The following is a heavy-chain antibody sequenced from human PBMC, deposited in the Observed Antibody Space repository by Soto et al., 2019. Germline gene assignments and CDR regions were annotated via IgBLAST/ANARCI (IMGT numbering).Heavy chain of an antibody. CDR1: GDSVSGNSAA. CDR2: TYYRSRRDN. J-gene: IGHJ4*02. CDR3: EREFPYYASSDSYLDY. V-gene: IGHV6-1*01. D-gene: IGHD2-21*02. Sequence: PSQTLSLTCAISGDSVSGNSAAWNWIRQSPSRGLEWLGRTYYRSRRDNDYAVSVKSRITVTPHTSKNQFSLHLNSVTPDDTALHYCEREFPYYASSDSYLDYWGQGALVTVSS.